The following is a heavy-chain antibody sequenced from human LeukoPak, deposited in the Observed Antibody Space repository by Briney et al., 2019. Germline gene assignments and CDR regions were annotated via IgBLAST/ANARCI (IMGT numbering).Heavy chain of an antibody. V-gene: IGHV1-69*06. J-gene: IGHJ4*02. D-gene: IGHD6-6*01. CDR1: GYTFTDHF. CDR2: IIPIFGTA. CDR3: ASRDKGAAHTFDY. Sequence: ASVRVSCKASGYTFTDHFIHWVRQASGQGLEWMGWIIPIFGTANYAQKFQGRVTITADKSTSTAYMELSSLRSEDTAVYYCASRDKGAAHTFDYWGQGTLVTVSS.